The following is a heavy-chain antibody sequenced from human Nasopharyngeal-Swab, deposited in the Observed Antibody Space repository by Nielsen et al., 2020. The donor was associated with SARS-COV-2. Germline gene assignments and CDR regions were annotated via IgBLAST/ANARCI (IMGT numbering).Heavy chain of an antibody. J-gene: IGHJ4*02. CDR3: ARDYYDNYDSDY. CDR2: INPHSRGT. V-gene: IGHV1-2*02. D-gene: IGHD3-22*01. CDR1: GYTLTGYY. Sequence: VKVSCKASGYTLTGYYMHWVRQAPGQGLEWMGWINPHSRGTKYAQKFQGRVTVTRDTSRSTAYIELSRLRSDDTAVYYCARDYYDNYDSDYWGQGTLVTVSS.